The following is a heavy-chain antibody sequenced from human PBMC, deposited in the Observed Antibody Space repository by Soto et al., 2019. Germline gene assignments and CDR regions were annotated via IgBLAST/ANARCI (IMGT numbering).Heavy chain of an antibody. CDR3: ARDQSPSSGWPGMDV. CDR1: GYTFTDYY. D-gene: IGHD6-19*01. CDR2: INPNSGGT. V-gene: IGHV1-2*02. J-gene: IGHJ6*02. Sequence: QVQLVQSGAEVKKPGASVKVSCKASGYTFTDYYMHWVRQAPGQGLEWMGWINPNSGGTNYAQKFQGRVTMTRDTSISTAYMELNRLRSHDTAVYYCARDQSPSSGWPGMDVWGQGTTVTVSS.